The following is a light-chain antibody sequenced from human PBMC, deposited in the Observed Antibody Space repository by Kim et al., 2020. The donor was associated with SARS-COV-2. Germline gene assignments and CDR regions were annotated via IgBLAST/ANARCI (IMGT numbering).Light chain of an antibody. Sequence: QAVVTQEPSLTVSPGGTVTLTCGSSTGAVTSGHYPYWFQQKPGQAPTTLIYDTSNKLSWTPARFSGSLLGGRAALTLSGAQPEDEADYYCMLNHNAGRVFGGGTKLIVL. CDR2: DTS. CDR3: MLNHNAGRV. V-gene: IGLV7-46*01. CDR1: TGAVTSGHY. J-gene: IGLJ2*01.